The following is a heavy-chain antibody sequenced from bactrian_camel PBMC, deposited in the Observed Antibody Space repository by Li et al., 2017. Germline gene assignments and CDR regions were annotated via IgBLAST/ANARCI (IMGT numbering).Heavy chain of an antibody. CDR2: IHSDDGST. V-gene: IGHV3S1*01. D-gene: IGHD3*01. CDR1: GYTYYRYC. Sequence: HVQLVESGGASVQAGGSLRLSCQIPGYTYYRYCLGRFREAPGKQREGVSGIHSDDGSTSYVDSVKGRFTISRDNAKNAVYLQMTSLKPEDTAVYYCASEATDWVHPLYRRRCAGQGTQVTVS. J-gene: IGHJ4*01.